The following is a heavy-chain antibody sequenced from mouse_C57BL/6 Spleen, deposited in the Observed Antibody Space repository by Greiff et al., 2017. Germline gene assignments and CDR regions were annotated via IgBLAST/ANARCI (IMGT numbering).Heavy chain of an antibody. CDR1: GYTFTDYY. Sequence: QVQLQQSGAELVRPGASVKLSCKASGYTFTDYYINWVKQRPGQGLEWIARIYPGSGNTYYNEKFKGKATLAAEKSSSTAYMQLSSLTSEDSAVYFCARGGGVDYWGQGTTLTVSS. CDR3: ARGGGVDY. CDR2: IYPGSGNT. J-gene: IGHJ2*01. V-gene: IGHV1-76*01.